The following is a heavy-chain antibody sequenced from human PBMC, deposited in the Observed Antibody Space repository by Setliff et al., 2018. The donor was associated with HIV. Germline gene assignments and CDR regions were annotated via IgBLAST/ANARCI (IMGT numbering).Heavy chain of an antibody. CDR1: GYMFSGFH. D-gene: IGHD3-10*01. V-gene: IGHV1-2*06. J-gene: IGHJ1*01. Sequence: ASVKVSCKASGYMFSGFHMHWVRQAAGQGLEWMGRINPNSGGTNYAQKFQGRVTMTRDTSISTAYMELSRLGSDDTAVYYCARDWAEDYYGSGSFQYWGQGTLVTVSS. CDR3: ARDWAEDYYGSGSFQY. CDR2: INPNSGGT.